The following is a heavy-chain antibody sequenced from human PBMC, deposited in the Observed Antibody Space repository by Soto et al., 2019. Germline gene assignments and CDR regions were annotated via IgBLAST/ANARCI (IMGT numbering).Heavy chain of an antibody. CDR2: ISSSGSTI. J-gene: IGHJ6*02. D-gene: IGHD3-9*01. Sequence: GGSLRLSCAASGFTFSSYEMNWVRQAPGKGLEWVSYISSSGSTIYYADSVKGRFTISRDNAKNSLYLQMSSLRAEDTAVYYCARMRGDYDIVPGPLLYGMDVWGQGTTVTVSS. CDR1: GFTFSSYE. V-gene: IGHV3-48*03. CDR3: ARMRGDYDIVPGPLLYGMDV.